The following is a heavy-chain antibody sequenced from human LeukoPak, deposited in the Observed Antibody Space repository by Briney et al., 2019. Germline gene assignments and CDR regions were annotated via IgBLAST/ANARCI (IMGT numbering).Heavy chain of an antibody. CDR2: ILYSGST. CDR3: ARTRSSTWHLLDY. Sequence: SETLSLTCTVSGGSISTSYWNWVRQPPGKGLEWIGYILYSGSTNYNPSLESRVTISVDTSKNQFSLKLTSVTAAVTAVYYCARTRSSTWHLLDYWGQGTLVTVSS. J-gene: IGHJ4*02. V-gene: IGHV4-59*01. D-gene: IGHD6-13*01. CDR1: GGSISTSY.